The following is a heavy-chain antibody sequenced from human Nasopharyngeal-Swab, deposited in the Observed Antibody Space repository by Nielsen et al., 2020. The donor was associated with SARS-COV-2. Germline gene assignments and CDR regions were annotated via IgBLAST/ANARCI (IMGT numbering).Heavy chain of an antibody. V-gene: IGHV3-30*07. J-gene: IGHJ6*02. CDR1: SSTFSSYA. D-gene: IGHD2-15*01. Sequence: GESLKISCAASSSTFSSYAMHWVRQAPGKGLEWMSLISYDRSAKYADSVKGRFTISRDNAKNSLYLQMNNLRAEDTAVYYCARGYCSSGSCYAKHYGMDVWGQGTTVTVSS. CDR3: ARGYCSSGSCYAKHYGMDV. CDR2: ISYDRSAK.